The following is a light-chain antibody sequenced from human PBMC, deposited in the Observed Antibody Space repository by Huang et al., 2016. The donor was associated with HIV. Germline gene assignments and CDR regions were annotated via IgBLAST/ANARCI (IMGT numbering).Light chain of an antibody. CDR3: QQSYTPLLT. Sequence: DIQMTQSPSSLSASVGDRVTITCRASQSITTYLNCYQQKSGKAPKLLIYAASSLQSGVPSRFSGSGFGTDFTLTISSLQPEDFATYYCQQSYTPLLTFGPGTKVDIK. CDR2: AAS. J-gene: IGKJ3*01. CDR1: QSITTY. V-gene: IGKV1-39*01.